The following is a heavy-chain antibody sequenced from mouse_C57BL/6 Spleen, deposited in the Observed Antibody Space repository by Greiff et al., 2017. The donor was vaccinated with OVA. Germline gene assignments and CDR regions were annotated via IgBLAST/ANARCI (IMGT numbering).Heavy chain of an antibody. CDR3: ARSGTYYYYDGYYAMDY. J-gene: IGHJ4*01. Sequence: VQLQQSGAELVRPGSSVKMSCKTSGYTFTSYGINWVKQRPGQGLEWIGYIYIGNGYTAYNEKFKGKATLTSDTSSSTAYMQLSSLTSEDSAVYYCARSGTYYYYDGYYAMDYWGQGTSVTVSS. V-gene: IGHV1-58*01. CDR1: GYTFTSYG. CDR2: IYIGNGYT. D-gene: IGHD2-4*01.